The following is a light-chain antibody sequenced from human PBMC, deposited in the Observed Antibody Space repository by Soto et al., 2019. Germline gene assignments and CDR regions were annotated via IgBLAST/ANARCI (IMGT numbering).Light chain of an antibody. J-gene: IGLJ2*01. CDR2: RND. CDR1: SSNIGSNY. V-gene: IGLV1-47*01. Sequence: QSVLTQPPSASGTPGQRVTISCSGSSSNIGSNYVHWYQQLPGTAPKLLIYRNDQRSSGVPGRFSGSKSGTSASLAIGGLRSEAEAEYYCAAWADGLGGFVVFGGGTKLTVL. CDR3: AAWADGLGGFVV.